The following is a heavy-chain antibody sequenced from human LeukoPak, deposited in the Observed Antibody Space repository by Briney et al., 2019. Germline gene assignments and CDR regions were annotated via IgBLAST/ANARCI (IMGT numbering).Heavy chain of an antibody. J-gene: IGHJ4*02. Sequence: PSETLSLTCTVSGGSISSGDYYWSWIRQPPGKGLEWIGYIYYSGSTYYNPSLKSRVTISVDTSKNQFSLKLSSVTAADTAVYYCARGPSAIYYYDSSGYAFDYWGQGTLVTVSS. D-gene: IGHD3-22*01. CDR2: IYYSGST. CDR1: GGSISSGDYY. V-gene: IGHV4-30-4*01. CDR3: ARGPSAIYYYDSSGYAFDY.